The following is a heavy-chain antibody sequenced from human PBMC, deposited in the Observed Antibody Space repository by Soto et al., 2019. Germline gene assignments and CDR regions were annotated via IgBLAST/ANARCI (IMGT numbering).Heavy chain of an antibody. CDR2: IKEDGSEK. CDR3: ARINRGIHLGDALNI. D-gene: IGHD1-26*01. J-gene: IGHJ3*02. Sequence: EVQLVESGGGLFQPGGSLRLSCVASGFTFSTYWMSWVRQAPVKGLEWVANIKEDGSEKYYVDSVKGRFTMSRDNAKNSLYLQMNSLRVEDTAVYYCARINRGIHLGDALNICGQGTMVTVSS. CDR1: GFTFSTYW. V-gene: IGHV3-7*03.